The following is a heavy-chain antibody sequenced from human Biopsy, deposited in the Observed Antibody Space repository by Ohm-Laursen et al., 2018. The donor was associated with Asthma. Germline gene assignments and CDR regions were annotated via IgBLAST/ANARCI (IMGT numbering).Heavy chain of an antibody. D-gene: IGHD3-10*01. V-gene: IGHV1-18*01. Sequence: ASVKVSCKPSGYTINSAGITWVRQAPGQGLEWMGWISVYNGNTKVAQKLQDRVTMITDTSTSTAYMELRSLRSDDTAVYFCARAVDYSHYYGIDVWGQGTTVSAS. CDR1: GYTINSAG. CDR2: ISVYNGNT. J-gene: IGHJ6*02. CDR3: ARAVDYSHYYGIDV.